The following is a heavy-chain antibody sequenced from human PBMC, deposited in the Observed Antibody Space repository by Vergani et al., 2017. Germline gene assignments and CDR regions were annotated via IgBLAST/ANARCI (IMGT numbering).Heavy chain of an antibody. CDR1: GFTFSSYW. Sequence: VQLVESGGGVVQPGRSLRLSCAASGFTFSSYWMSWVRQAPGKGLEWVANIKQDGSEKYYVDSVKGRFTISRDNAKNSLYLQMNSLRAEDTAVYYCARSYSSSWYYYYGMDVWGQGTTVTVSS. J-gene: IGHJ6*02. CDR2: IKQDGSEK. D-gene: IGHD6-13*01. V-gene: IGHV3-7*01. CDR3: ARSYSSSWYYYYGMDV.